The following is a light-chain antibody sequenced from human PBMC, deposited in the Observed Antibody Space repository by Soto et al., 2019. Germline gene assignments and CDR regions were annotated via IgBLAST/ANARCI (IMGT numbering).Light chain of an antibody. J-gene: IGKJ1*01. CDR3: QQYGSSPRT. CDR2: DAS. CDR1: QNINAW. V-gene: IGKV1-5*01. Sequence: DIQMTQSPSSLSVSVGDRVTITCRTSQNINAWLAWYQQRPGQAPKLLIYDASTVQSGVPSRFGGSGSGTEFTLTISSLQPDDSAVYYCQQYGSSPRTCGQGTKG.